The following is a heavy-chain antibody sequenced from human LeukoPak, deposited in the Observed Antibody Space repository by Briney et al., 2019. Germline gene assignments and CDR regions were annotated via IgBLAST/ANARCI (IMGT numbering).Heavy chain of an antibody. V-gene: IGHV3-7*04. CDR1: GFTFSSYG. CDR2: IKQDGSEI. D-gene: IGHD1-26*01. J-gene: IGHJ5*02. Sequence: GGSLRLSCAASGFTFSSYGMSWVRQAPGRGLQWVASIKQDGSEIYYVDSVKGRFSISRDNDKNSLSLQMNSLRAEDTAVYYCARGQSGRWFWWFGAWGQGTLVTVSS. CDR3: ARGQSGRWFWWFGA.